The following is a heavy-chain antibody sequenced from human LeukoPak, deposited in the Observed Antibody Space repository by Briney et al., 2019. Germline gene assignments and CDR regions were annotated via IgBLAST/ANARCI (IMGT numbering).Heavy chain of an antibody. V-gene: IGHV4-59*08. J-gene: IGHJ4*02. D-gene: IGHD5-18*01. CDR3: ARDRYTYGGYFDY. CDR1: GDSISSYY. Sequence: SETLSLTCTVSGDSISSYYWSWIWQPPGKGLEWIGYIYYSGSTNYSPSLKSRVTISVDTSKNQFFLILTSVTAADTAVYYCARDRYTYGGYFDYWGQGTLATVSS. CDR2: IYYSGST.